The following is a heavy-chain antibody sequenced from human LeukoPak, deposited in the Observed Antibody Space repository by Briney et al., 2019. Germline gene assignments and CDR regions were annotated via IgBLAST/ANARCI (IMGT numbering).Heavy chain of an antibody. Sequence: ASVKVSCKASGYTFTGYYMHWVRQAPGQGLEWMGWINPNSGGTNYAQKFQGRVTMTRDTSISTAYMELGRLRSDDTAVYYCAYSAHYYDSSGYQDLDYWGQGTLVTVSS. CDR2: INPNSGGT. CDR1: GYTFTGYY. V-gene: IGHV1-2*02. D-gene: IGHD3-22*01. J-gene: IGHJ4*02. CDR3: AYSAHYYDSSGYQDLDY.